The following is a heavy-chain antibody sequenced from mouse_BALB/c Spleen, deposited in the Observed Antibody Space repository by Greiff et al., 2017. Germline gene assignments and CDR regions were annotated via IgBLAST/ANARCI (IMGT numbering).Heavy chain of an antibody. V-gene: IGHV14-3*02. CDR2: IDPANGNT. D-gene: IGHD2-4*01. CDR1: GFNIKDTY. CDR3: ARGDYDWFAY. Sequence: VQLQQSGAELVKPGASVKLSCTASGFNIKDTYIHWVKQRPEQGLEWIGKIDPANGNTKYDPKFQGKATITSDTSSNTAYLQLSSLTSEDTAVYYCARGDYDWFAYWGQGTLVTVSA. J-gene: IGHJ3*01.